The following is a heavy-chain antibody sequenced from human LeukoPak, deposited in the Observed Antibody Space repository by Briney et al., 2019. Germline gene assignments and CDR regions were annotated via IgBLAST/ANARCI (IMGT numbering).Heavy chain of an antibody. CDR1: GGSISSGSYS. CDR2: IYPRGST. CDR3: ARFSPRAMGNYLDF. Sequence: PSETLSLTCAVSGGSISSGSYSWGWLRQPPGKGREGIGYIYPRGSTYYNPSLKSRVILSLDKSANQFSLNLSSVTAADTAVYYCARFSPRAMGNYLDFWGQGTLVTVSS. D-gene: IGHD1-26*01. J-gene: IGHJ4*02. V-gene: IGHV4-30-2*01.